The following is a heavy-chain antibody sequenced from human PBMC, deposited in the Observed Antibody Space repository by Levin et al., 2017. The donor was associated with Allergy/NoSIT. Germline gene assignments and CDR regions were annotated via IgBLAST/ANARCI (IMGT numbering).Heavy chain of an antibody. J-gene: IGHJ4*02. CDR1: GFTFSNVW. CDR3: ATDFVAF. V-gene: IGHV3-7*01. D-gene: IGHD2-15*01. CDR2: VKQDGSDK. Sequence: GESLKISCVASGFTFSNVWMSWVRQAPGKGLEWVANVKQDGSDKYYVDSVKGRFTISRDNAKNSLYLQMDSLRAEDTAVYYCATDFVAFWGQGTTVTVSS.